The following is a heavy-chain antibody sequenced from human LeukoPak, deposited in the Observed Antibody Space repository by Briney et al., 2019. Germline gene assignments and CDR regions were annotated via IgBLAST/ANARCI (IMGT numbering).Heavy chain of an antibody. CDR2: IYYGGST. D-gene: IGHD3-22*01. Sequence: SETLSLTCTVSGGSISSSSYYWGWIRQPPGKGLEWIGSIYYGGSTYYNPSLKSRVTISVDTSKNQFSLKLSSVTAADTAVYYCARDYYDSSGFDFYYGMDVWGQGATVTVSS. V-gene: IGHV4-39*01. CDR3: ARDYYDSSGFDFYYGMDV. J-gene: IGHJ6*02. CDR1: GGSISSSSYY.